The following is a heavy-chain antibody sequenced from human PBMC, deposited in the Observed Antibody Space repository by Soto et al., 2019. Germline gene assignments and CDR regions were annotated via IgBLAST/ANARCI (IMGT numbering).Heavy chain of an antibody. CDR3: AKEFYYDILTGSLDY. CDR2: ISYDGSNK. Sequence: HPGGSLRLSCAASGFTFSSYGMHWVRQAPGKGLEWVAVISYDGSNKYYADSVKGRFTISRDNSKNTLYLQMNSLRAEDTAVYYCAKEFYYDILTGSLDYWGQGTLVTVSS. CDR1: GFTFSSYG. V-gene: IGHV3-30*18. J-gene: IGHJ4*02. D-gene: IGHD3-9*01.